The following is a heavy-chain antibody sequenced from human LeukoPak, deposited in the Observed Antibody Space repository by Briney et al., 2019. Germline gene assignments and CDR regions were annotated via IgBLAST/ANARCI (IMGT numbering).Heavy chain of an antibody. CDR1: GFTFSSYA. J-gene: IGHJ4*02. V-gene: IGHV3-23*01. Sequence: GGSLRLSCAASGFTFSSYAMSWVRQAPGKGLEWVSAIVGSGGTTYYADSVMGRFTISRDNSKNTLYLQMNSLRAEDTAVYYCARTYGDYVYILGYWGQGTLVTVSS. CDR3: ARTYGDYVYILGY. CDR2: IVGSGGTT. D-gene: IGHD4-17*01.